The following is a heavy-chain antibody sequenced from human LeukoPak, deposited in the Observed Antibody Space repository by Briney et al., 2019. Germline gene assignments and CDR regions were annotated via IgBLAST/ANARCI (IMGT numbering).Heavy chain of an antibody. D-gene: IGHD6-19*01. CDR1: GFTFSSYG. CDR3: AKDTSTISVSGTCFDY. J-gene: IGHJ4*02. CDR2: TRYDEDNK. Sequence: GGSLRLSCAASGFTFSSYGMNWVRQAPGKGLEWVAFTRYDEDNKYYADSVKGRFTISRDNSKNTLYLQMNSLRAEDTAVYYCAKDTSTISVSGTCFDYWGQGTLVTVSS. V-gene: IGHV3-30*02.